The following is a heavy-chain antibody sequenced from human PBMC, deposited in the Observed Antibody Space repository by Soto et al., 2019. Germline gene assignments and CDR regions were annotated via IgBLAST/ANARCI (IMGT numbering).Heavy chain of an antibody. Sequence: GESLKISCKGSGYSFTSYWIGWVRQMPGKGLEWMGIIYPGDSDTRYSPSFQGQVTISADKSISTAYLQWSSLKASDTAMYYCASSLKKGYSSSLGNYYGMDVWGQGTTVTVSS. D-gene: IGHD6-6*01. CDR2: IYPGDSDT. V-gene: IGHV5-51*01. J-gene: IGHJ6*02. CDR3: ASSLKKGYSSSLGNYYGMDV. CDR1: GYSFTSYW.